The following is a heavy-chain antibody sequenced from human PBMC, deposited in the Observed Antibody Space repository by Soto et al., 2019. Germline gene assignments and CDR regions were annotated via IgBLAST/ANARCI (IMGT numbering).Heavy chain of an antibody. CDR1: GGSITPYY. CDR2: IYHTGVT. V-gene: IGHV4-59*01. D-gene: IGHD2-2*01. Sequence: ETLSLTCSVSGGSITPYYWSWFRQPPGQGLESLGYIYHTGVTNSNPSLRGRLSISIDTAKNQFSLKLSSVTSADTAIYYCARTARVPDFWGPGILVTVSS. CDR3: ARTARVPDF. J-gene: IGHJ4*02.